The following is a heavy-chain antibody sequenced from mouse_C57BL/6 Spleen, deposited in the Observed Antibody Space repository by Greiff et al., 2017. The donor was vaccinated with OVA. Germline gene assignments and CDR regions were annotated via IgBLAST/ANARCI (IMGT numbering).Heavy chain of an antibody. D-gene: IGHD4-1*01. CDR2: INYDGSST. CDR1: GFTFSDYY. Sequence: EVHLVESEGGLVQPGSSMKLSCTASGFTFSDYYMAWVRQVPEKGLEWVANINYDGSSTYYLDSLKSRFIISRDNAKNILYLQMSSLKSEDTATYYCARDRGLGGDYYAMDYWGQGTSVTVSS. CDR3: ARDRGLGGDYYAMDY. V-gene: IGHV5-16*01. J-gene: IGHJ4*01.